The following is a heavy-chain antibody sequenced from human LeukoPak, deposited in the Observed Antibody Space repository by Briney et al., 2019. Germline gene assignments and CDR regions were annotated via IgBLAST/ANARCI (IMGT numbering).Heavy chain of an antibody. CDR3: TKDLTDYHYYYTDV. D-gene: IGHD2-21*02. CDR1: GFTFTNYY. V-gene: IGHV3-23*01. CDR2: ITGSGGHT. Sequence: PGGSLRLSCAASGFTFTNYYMSWVRQAPGKGLEWVSGITGSGGHTYYADSVKGRFTSSRDNSKNTLYLQMNSLRAEDTAVYYCTKDLTDYHYYYTDVWGKGTTVIVSS. J-gene: IGHJ6*03.